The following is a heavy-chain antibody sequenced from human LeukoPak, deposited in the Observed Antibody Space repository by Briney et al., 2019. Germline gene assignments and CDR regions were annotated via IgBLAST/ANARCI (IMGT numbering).Heavy chain of an antibody. V-gene: IGHV3-48*01. Sequence: PGGSLRLSCAASGFTFSGYSMNWVRQAPGKGLEWISYIKSGSSSISYADSVKGRFTISRDNSKNTLYLQMNSLRAEDTAVYYCARAGFRYCSGGSCYVPHYWGQGTLVTVSS. CDR3: ARAGFRYCSGGSCYVPHY. CDR1: GFTFSGYS. J-gene: IGHJ4*02. D-gene: IGHD2-15*01. CDR2: IKSGSSSI.